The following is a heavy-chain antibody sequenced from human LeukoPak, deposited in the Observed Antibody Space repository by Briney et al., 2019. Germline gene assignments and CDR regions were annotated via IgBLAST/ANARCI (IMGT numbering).Heavy chain of an antibody. CDR1: GGSISSGSYY. CDR3: ARLKGYSSGWYPSYYFDY. V-gene: IGHV4-61*02. J-gene: IGHJ4*02. Sequence: SETLSPTCTVSGGSISSGSYYWSWIRQPAGKGLEWIGRIYTSGSTNYNPSLKSRVTISVDTSKNQFSLKLSSVTAADTAVYYCARLKGYSSGWYPSYYFDYWGQGTLVTVSS. D-gene: IGHD6-19*01. CDR2: IYTSGST.